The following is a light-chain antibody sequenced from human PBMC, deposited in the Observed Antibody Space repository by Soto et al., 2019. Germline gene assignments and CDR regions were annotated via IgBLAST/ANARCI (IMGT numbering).Light chain of an antibody. CDR1: QDIRNY. CDR3: QQYDTFLT. CDR2: DAS. Sequence: DIPLPPSPSSLSASVGDSVPISCQAHQDIRNYLNWYPQNPGKAPKLLIYDASNLDKGVPSRFRGSGSGTDFTFTISSLQTEDLATYYCQQYDTFLTFGGGTKVGI. V-gene: IGKV1-33*01. J-gene: IGKJ4*01.